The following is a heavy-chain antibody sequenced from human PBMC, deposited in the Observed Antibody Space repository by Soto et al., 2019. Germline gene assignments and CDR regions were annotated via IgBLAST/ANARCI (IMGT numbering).Heavy chain of an antibody. CDR1: GGTFSSYA. CDR2: MNPNSGNT. V-gene: IGHV1-8*02. D-gene: IGHD3-10*01. J-gene: IGHJ3*02. Sequence: ASVKVSCKASGGTFSSYAISWVRQATGQGLEWMGWMNPNSGNTGYAQKFQGRVTMTRNTSISTAYMELSSLRSEDTAVYYCARAGRAFGGAFDIWGQGTMVTVSS. CDR3: ARAGRAFGGAFDI.